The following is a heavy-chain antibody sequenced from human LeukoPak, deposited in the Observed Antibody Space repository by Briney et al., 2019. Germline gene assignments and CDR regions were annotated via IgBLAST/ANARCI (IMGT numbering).Heavy chain of an antibody. D-gene: IGHD3-22*01. CDR2: IYYSGST. Sequence: SETLSLTCTVSGGSISSSSYYWGWLRQPPGKGLEWIGSIYYSGSTYYNPSLKSRVTISVDTSKNQFSLKLSSVTAADTAVYYCARDKPYYYDSSGYYYVGGPFYFDYWGQGTLVTVSS. CDR3: ARDKPYYYDSSGYYYVGGPFYFDY. V-gene: IGHV4-39*07. J-gene: IGHJ4*02. CDR1: GGSISSSSYY.